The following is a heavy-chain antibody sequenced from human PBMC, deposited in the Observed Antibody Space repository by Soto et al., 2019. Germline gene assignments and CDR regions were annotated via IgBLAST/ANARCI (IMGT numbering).Heavy chain of an antibody. CDR1: GGSISSGGYY. Sequence: QVQLQESGPGLVKPSQTLSLTCTVSGGSISSGGYYWSWIRQHPGKGLEWIGYIYYSGSTYYNPSHESRVTISVDTSNNQIYLELSSVTAADTAVYYCARVYPDIGWFDPWGQGTLVTVSS. V-gene: IGHV4-31*03. CDR2: IYYSGST. J-gene: IGHJ5*02. CDR3: ARVYPDIGWFDP.